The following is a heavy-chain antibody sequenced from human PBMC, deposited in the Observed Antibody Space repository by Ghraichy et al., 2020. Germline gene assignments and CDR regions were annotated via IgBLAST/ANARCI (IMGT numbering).Heavy chain of an antibody. CDR3: ARHSGGYGRERLCSGPCFFDY. D-gene: IGHD5-18*01. Sequence: SETLSLTCTVSGGSISSSSYYWGWIRQPPGKGLEWIGSIYYSGSTYYNPSLKSRVTISVDTSKNQFSLKLSSVTAADTAVYYCARHSGGYGRERLCSGPCFFDYWGQGTLVTVSS. V-gene: IGHV4-39*01. J-gene: IGHJ4*02. CDR2: IYYSGST. CDR1: GGSISSSSYY.